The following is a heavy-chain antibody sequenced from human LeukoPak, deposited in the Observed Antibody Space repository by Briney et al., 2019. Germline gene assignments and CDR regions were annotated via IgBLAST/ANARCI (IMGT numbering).Heavy chain of an antibody. CDR3: ARDRRVLRCFDWLPRGGQDFDY. V-gene: IGHV1-69*04. CDR2: IIPILGIA. CDR1: GGTFSSYA. D-gene: IGHD3-9*01. Sequence: SVKVSCKASGGTFSSYAISWVRQAPGRGLEWMGRIIPILGIANYAQKFQGRVTITADKSTSTAYMELSSLRSEDTAVYYCARDRRVLRCFDWLPRGGQDFDYWGQGTLVTVSS. J-gene: IGHJ4*02.